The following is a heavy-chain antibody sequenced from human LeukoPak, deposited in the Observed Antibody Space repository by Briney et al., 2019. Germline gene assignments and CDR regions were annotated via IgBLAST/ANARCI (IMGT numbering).Heavy chain of an antibody. Sequence: PGGSLRLSCAASGFTFSSHEMSWVRQAPGKGLEWVSAITGNGGSTYYADSVKGRFTISRDNSKSTLYLQMNRLRAEDTAIYYCAKRSCSGTTCYPLDYWGQGTLVTVSS. D-gene: IGHD6-25*01. J-gene: IGHJ4*02. CDR1: GFTFSSHE. CDR2: ITGNGGST. CDR3: AKRSCSGTTCYPLDY. V-gene: IGHV3-23*01.